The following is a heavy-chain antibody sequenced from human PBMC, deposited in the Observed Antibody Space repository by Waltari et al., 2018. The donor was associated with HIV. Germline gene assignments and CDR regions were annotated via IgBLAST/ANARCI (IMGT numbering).Heavy chain of an antibody. CDR2: IIPILGIA. CDR1: GGTFSSYA. J-gene: IGHJ4*02. D-gene: IGHD2-8*01. Sequence: QVQLVQSGAEVKKPGSSVKVSCKASGGTFSSYAISWVRQAPGQGLEWMGRIIPILGIATYAQKFQGRVTITADKSTSTAYMELSSLRSEDTAVYYCAAGCTNGVCRMDYWGQGTLVTVSS. CDR3: AAGCTNGVCRMDY. V-gene: IGHV1-69*04.